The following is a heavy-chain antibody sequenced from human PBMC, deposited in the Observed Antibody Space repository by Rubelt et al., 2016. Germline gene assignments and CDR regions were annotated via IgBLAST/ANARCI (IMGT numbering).Heavy chain of an antibody. D-gene: IGHD3-10*01. V-gene: IGHV1-18*01. Sequence: QVQLVQSGAEVKKPGASVKVSCKVSGYTLTELSMHWVRQAPGKGLEWMGWISAYNGNTNYAQKLQARVTRTTDTSPSTAYMELRSLRSDDTAVYYCVGGEPADYWGQGTLVTVSS. CDR1: GYTLTELS. CDR3: VGGEPADY. CDR2: ISAYNGNT. J-gene: IGHJ4*02.